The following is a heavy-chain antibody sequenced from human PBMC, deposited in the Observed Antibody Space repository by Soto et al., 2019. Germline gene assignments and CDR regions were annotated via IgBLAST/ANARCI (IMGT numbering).Heavy chain of an antibody. D-gene: IGHD3-9*01. V-gene: IGHV1-8*01. Sequence: ASVKVSCKASGYTFTSYDINWVRQATGQGLEWMGWMNPNSGNTGYAQKFQGRVTMTRNTSISTAYMELSSLRSEDTAVYYCAIEEYDILTGYSLFDYWGQGTLDSDSS. CDR1: GYTFTSYD. J-gene: IGHJ4*02. CDR2: MNPNSGNT. CDR3: AIEEYDILTGYSLFDY.